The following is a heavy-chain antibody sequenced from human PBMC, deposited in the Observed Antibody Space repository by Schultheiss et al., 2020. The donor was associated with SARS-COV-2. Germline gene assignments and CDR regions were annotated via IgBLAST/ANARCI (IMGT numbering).Heavy chain of an antibody. V-gene: IGHV4-34*01. CDR2: INHSGST. CDR3: ARSVGDIVVVVAAPRGWFDP. Sequence: SETLSLTCTVSGGSISSYYWSWIRQPPGKGLEWIGEINHSGSTNYNPSLKSRVTISVDTSKNQFSLKLSSVTAADTAVYYCARSVGDIVVVVAAPRGWFDPWGQGTLVTVSS. D-gene: IGHD2-15*01. J-gene: IGHJ5*02. CDR1: GGSISSYY.